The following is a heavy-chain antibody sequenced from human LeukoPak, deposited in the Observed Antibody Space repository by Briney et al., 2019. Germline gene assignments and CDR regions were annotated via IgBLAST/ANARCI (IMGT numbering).Heavy chain of an antibody. D-gene: IGHD6-13*01. V-gene: IGHV7-4-1*02. Sequence: ASVKVSCKASGYTFTSYAMNWVRQAPGLGLEWMGWINTNTGNPTYAQGFTGRFVFSLDTSVSTAYLQISSLKAEDTAVYYCARDSFDPEYGSSWYGTDYWGQGTLVTVSS. CDR2: INTNTGNP. CDR1: GYTFTSYA. J-gene: IGHJ4*02. CDR3: ARDSFDPEYGSSWYGTDY.